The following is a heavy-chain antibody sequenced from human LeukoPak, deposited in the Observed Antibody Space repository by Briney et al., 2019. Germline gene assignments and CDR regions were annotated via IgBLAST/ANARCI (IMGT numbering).Heavy chain of an antibody. CDR3: AKGRGTNTAMVYDY. V-gene: IGHV3-23*01. D-gene: IGHD5-18*01. Sequence: GGSLRLSCAASGYTFSSYAMSWVRQAPGKGLEWVSAISGSGGSTYYADSVKGRFTISRENSKNTLYLQMNSLRAEDTAVYYCAKGRGTNTAMVYDYWGQGTLVTVSS. CDR1: GYTFSSYA. J-gene: IGHJ4*02. CDR2: ISGSGGST.